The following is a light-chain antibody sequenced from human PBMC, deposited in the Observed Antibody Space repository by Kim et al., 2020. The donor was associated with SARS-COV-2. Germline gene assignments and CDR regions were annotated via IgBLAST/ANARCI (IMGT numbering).Light chain of an antibody. Sequence: GQRVTISCSGSSSNLGSNTVKWYQQLPGTAPKLLIYSNNQRPSGVPDRFSGSKSGTSASLAISGLQSDDEADYYCAAWDDSLSGVVFGGGTQLTVL. V-gene: IGLV1-44*01. CDR3: AAWDDSLSGVV. J-gene: IGLJ2*01. CDR1: SSNLGSNT. CDR2: SNN.